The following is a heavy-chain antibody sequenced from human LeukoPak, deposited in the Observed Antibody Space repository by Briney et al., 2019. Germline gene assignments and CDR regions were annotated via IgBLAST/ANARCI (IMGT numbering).Heavy chain of an antibody. J-gene: IGHJ4*02. Sequence: ASVKVSCKASGYTFSNYYMHWVRQAPGQGLEWMGLINPSGGSTSYAQKFQGRVTMTRDTSTTTFYMDLSSLRSEDTAVYSCARGSSGSYYNYFDYWGQGTLVTVSS. D-gene: IGHD1-26*01. CDR2: INPSGGST. V-gene: IGHV1-46*01. CDR1: GYTFSNYY. CDR3: ARGSSGSYYNYFDY.